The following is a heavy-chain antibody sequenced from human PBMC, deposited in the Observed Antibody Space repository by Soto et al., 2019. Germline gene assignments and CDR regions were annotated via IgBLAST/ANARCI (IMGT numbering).Heavy chain of an antibody. CDR2: IIPIFGTA. J-gene: IGHJ4*02. D-gene: IGHD3-22*01. CDR1: GGTFSSYA. CDR3: ARGYYYDSSGSPYYFDY. Sequence: SVKVSCKASGGTFSSYAISWVRQAPGQGLEWMGGIIPIFGTANYAQKFQGRVTITADESTSTAYMELSSLRSEDTAVYYCARGYYYDSSGSPYYFDYWGQGTLVTVSS. V-gene: IGHV1-69*13.